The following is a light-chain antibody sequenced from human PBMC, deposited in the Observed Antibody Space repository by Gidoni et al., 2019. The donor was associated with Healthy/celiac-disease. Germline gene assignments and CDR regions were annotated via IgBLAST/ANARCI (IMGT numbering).Light chain of an antibody. CDR2: WAS. Sequence: DIVMPQSPDALAVSLGERATINCKSSQSVLYSSNNKNYLAWYQQKAGQPPKLLIYWASTRESGVPDRFSGSGSGTDFTLTISSLQAEDVAVYYCQQYYSIPLTFGGGTKVEIK. CDR1: QSVLYSSNNKNY. CDR3: QQYYSIPLT. V-gene: IGKV4-1*01. J-gene: IGKJ4*01.